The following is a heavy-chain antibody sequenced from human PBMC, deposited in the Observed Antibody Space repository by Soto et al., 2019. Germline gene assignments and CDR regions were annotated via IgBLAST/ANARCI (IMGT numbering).Heavy chain of an antibody. CDR2: IYATGTT. V-gene: IGHV4-4*07. CDR1: GASISGSY. CDR3: VRDGTKTLRDWFDP. D-gene: IGHD1-1*01. J-gene: IGHJ5*02. Sequence: PGETLSLTCTVSGASISGSYWSWIRKSAGKGLEWIGRIYATGTTDYNPSLKSRVMMSVDTSKKQFSLKLRSVTPADTAVYYCVRDGTKTLRDWFDPWGQGISVTVSS.